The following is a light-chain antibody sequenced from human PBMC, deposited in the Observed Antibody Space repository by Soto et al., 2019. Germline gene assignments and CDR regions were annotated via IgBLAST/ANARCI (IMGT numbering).Light chain of an antibody. CDR2: KAS. V-gene: IGKV1-5*03. Sequence: DVQMTQSPSTLSASIGDRVTITCRASQSIDQWLAWFQQKPGKAPKVLIYKASTLQSGVPSRFSASGSGADFTLTISSLQPDDVVTYYCQKYAANSTWTFGPGTKVEI. J-gene: IGKJ1*01. CDR3: QKYAANSTWT. CDR1: QSIDQW.